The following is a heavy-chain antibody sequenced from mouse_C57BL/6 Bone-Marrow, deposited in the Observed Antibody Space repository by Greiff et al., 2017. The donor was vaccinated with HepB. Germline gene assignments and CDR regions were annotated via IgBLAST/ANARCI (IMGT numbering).Heavy chain of an antibody. J-gene: IGHJ4*01. CDR2: INPYNGGT. CDR3: ARGPITTVPLMDY. D-gene: IGHD1-1*01. CDR1: GYTFTDYY. Sequence: VQLQQSGPVLVKPGASVKMSCKASGYTFTDYYMNWVKQSHGKSLEWIGVINPYNGGTSYNQKFKGKATLTVDKSSSTAYMELNSLTSEDSAVYYCARGPITTVPLMDYWGQGTSVTVSS. V-gene: IGHV1-19*01.